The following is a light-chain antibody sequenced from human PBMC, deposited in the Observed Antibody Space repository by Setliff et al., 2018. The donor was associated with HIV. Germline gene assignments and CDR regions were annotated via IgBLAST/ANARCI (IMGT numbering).Light chain of an antibody. V-gene: IGLV2-11*01. CDR1: SSDAGGYNY. Sequence: QSALTQPRSVSGSPGQSVTISCTGTSSDAGGYNYVSWYQQHPGKAPKLMIYDVSKRPSGVPDRFPGSKSGNTASLTISGLQAEDEADYYCCSYAGSYTYVFGTGTKVTVL. CDR2: DVS. J-gene: IGLJ1*01. CDR3: CSYAGSYTYV.